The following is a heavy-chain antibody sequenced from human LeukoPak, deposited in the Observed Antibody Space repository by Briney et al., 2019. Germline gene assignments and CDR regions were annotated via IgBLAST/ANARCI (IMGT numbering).Heavy chain of an antibody. CDR1: GYTFTGYY. V-gene: IGHV1-2*02. J-gene: IGHJ5*02. D-gene: IGHD3-3*01. CDR2: INPNSGGT. CDR3: ARGPPTALDDFWCGRFDP. Sequence: ASVQVSCKASGYTFTGYYMHWVRQAPGQGLEWMGWINPNSGGTNYAQKFQGRVTMTRDTSISTAYMELSRLRSDDTAVYYCARGPPTALDDFWCGRFDPWGQGTLVTVSS.